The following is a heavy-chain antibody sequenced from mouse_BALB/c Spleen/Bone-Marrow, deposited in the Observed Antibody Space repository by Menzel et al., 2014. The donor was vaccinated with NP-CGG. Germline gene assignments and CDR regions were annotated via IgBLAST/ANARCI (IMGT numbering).Heavy chain of an antibody. V-gene: IGHV4-1*02. CDR2: INPDSSMI. D-gene: IGHD4-1*01. CDR1: GFDFSRYW. J-gene: IGHJ2*01. Sequence: EVKLMESGGGLVQPGGSLKLSCAASGFDFSRYWMSWVRQAPGKGLEWIGEINPDSSMINYTPSLKDKFIISRDNAKNTQYLQMSKVRSEDTALYDYARPGTWGYFGYWGQGTTLTGSS. CDR3: ARPGTWGYFGY.